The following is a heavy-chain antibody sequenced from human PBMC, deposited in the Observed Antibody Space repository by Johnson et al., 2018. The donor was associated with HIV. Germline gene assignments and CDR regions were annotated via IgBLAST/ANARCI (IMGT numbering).Heavy chain of an antibody. V-gene: IGHV3-7*01. Sequence: MQLVESGGGLVQPGGSLRLSCAASGFYFSGYWMGWVRQAPGKGPEWVATMRQGSETKYADSVKGRFTISRDNAKNSLYLQMNSLRAEDTAVYYCARYSGSYLPDAFDIWGQGTMVTVSS. CDR2: MRQGSET. CDR3: ARYSGSYLPDAFDI. CDR1: GFYFSGYW. J-gene: IGHJ3*02. D-gene: IGHD1-26*01.